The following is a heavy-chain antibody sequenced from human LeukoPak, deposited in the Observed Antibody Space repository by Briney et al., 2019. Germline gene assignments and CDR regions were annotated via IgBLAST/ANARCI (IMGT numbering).Heavy chain of an antibody. CDR2: IRSKGNSYAT. Sequence: GGSLRLSCAASGFTSSGSAMHWVRQASGKGLEWVGRIRSKGNSYATAYAASVKGRFTISRDDSKNTAYLQMNSLKTEDTAMYYCTRLPITGGLKGYDAFDIWGQGTMVTVSS. CDR3: TRLPITGGLKGYDAFDI. D-gene: IGHD1-20*01. V-gene: IGHV3-73*01. CDR1: GFTSSGSA. J-gene: IGHJ3*02.